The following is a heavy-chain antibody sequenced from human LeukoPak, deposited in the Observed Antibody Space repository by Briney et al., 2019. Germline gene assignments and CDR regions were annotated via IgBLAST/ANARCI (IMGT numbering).Heavy chain of an antibody. V-gene: IGHV4-4*07. CDR2: IYSSGST. J-gene: IGHJ4*02. CDR3: ARGGISTSLDY. D-gene: IGHD2-2*01. Sequence: SETLSLTCTVSSGSISSYYWSWIRQPAGKGLEWIGRIYSSGSTNYNPSLKSRVTMSGDTSKNQISLKLSSVTAADTAVYYCARGGISTSLDYWGQGTLVTVSS. CDR1: SGSISSYY.